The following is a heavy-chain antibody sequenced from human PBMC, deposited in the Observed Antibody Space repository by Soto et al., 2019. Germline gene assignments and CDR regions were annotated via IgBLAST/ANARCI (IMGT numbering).Heavy chain of an antibody. CDR3: AREGGGRRYDS. CDR1: GFTVSSNY. J-gene: IGHJ4*02. Sequence: EVQLVESGGGLVQPGGSLRLSCAASGFTVSSNYMSWVRQAPGKGLEWVSVIYSGGSTYYADSVKGRFTISRDNSKNTRYLQMSSLRAEDTAVYYCAREGGGRRYDSWGQGTLVTVSS. D-gene: IGHD1-26*01. V-gene: IGHV3-66*01. CDR2: IYSGGST.